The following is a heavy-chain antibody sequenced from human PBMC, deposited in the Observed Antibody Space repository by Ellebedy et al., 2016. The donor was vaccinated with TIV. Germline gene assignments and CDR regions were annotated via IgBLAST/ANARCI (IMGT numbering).Heavy chain of an antibody. CDR2: IGTAGDT. CDR3: ARATSGFDF. Sequence: GESLKISCAASGFTLTNYDMHWVRQATGKGLEWVSAIGTAGDTYYAGSVKGRFTISRENAKNSLYLQMNSLRAGDTAVDYCARATSGFDFWGQGALVTVSS. J-gene: IGHJ4*02. V-gene: IGHV3-13*01. CDR1: GFTLTNYD. D-gene: IGHD3-10*01.